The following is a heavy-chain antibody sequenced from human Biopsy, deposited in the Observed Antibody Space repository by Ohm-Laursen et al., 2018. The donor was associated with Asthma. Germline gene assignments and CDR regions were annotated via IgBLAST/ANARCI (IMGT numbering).Heavy chain of an antibody. CDR3: ANTIGGVAADY. V-gene: IGHV4-39*01. CDR1: GGSISSSRYY. CDR2: IYYSGNT. D-gene: IGHD3-16*01. J-gene: IGHJ4*02. Sequence: GTLSLTCTVSGGSISSSRYYWGWIRQTPGKGLEWIGSIYYSGNTYYNPSLKSQVTISVDTSKNQFSLKLSSVTATDTAVYYCANTIGGVAADYWGQGTLVTASS.